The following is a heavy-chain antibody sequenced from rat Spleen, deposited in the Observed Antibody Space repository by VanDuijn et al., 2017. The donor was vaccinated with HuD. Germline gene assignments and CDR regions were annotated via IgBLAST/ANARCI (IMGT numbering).Heavy chain of an antibody. CDR3: TTARNIPSYWYFDF. CDR2: IIYDGSRT. D-gene: IGHD1-5*01. Sequence: EVQLVESGGGLIQPGRSLKLSCAASGFTFTDYNMAWVRQAPKKGLEWVATIIYDGSRTYYRDSVKGRFTISRDNAKSTLYLQMESLRSEDTATYYCTTARNIPSYWYFDFWGPGTMVTVSS. CDR1: GFTFTDYN. J-gene: IGHJ1*01. V-gene: IGHV5S10*01.